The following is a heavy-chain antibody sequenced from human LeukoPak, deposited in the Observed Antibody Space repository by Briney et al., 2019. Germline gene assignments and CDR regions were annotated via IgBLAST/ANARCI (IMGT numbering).Heavy chain of an antibody. V-gene: IGHV3-11*01. D-gene: IGHD2-15*01. CDR3: AKDQDTPLVYELDY. Sequence: PGGSLRLSCAASGFTFSDYYMSWIRQAPGKGLEWVSYISSSGSTIYYADSVKGRFTISRDNSKNTLYLQMNSLRAEDTAVYYCAKDQDTPLVYELDYWGQGTLVTVSS. CDR2: ISSSGSTI. J-gene: IGHJ4*02. CDR1: GFTFSDYY.